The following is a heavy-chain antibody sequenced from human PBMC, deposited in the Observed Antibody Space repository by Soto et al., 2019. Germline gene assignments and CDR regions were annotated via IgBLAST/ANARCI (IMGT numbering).Heavy chain of an antibody. J-gene: IGHJ6*02. CDR2: IYYSGST. D-gene: IGHD6-25*01. Sequence: PSETLSLTCSVSGGSISSSSYFWGWIRQPPGKGLEWIGSIYYSGSTYYNPSLKSRVTVSVDTSKNQFSLKLSSVTAADTAVYYCARRKALEQRPVHPSNFGLDVWGQGTTVTVSS. CDR3: ARRKALEQRPVHPSNFGLDV. CDR1: GGSISSSSYF. V-gene: IGHV4-39*01.